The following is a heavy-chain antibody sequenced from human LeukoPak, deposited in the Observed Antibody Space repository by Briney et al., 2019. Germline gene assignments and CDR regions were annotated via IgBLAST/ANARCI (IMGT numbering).Heavy chain of an antibody. J-gene: IGHJ4*02. CDR2: T. Sequence: TNYAQKLQGRVTMPTDTSTSTASMELRSLRSDDTAVYYCARASPVLSGEIFDYWGQGTLVTVSS. CDR3: ARASPVLSGEIFDY. D-gene: IGHD3-3*01. V-gene: IGHV1-18*01.